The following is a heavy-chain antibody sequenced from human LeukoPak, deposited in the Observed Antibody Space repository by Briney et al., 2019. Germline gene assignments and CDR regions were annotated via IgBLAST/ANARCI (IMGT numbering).Heavy chain of an antibody. D-gene: IGHD3-10*01. CDR2: ISGSGGTT. J-gene: IGHJ4*02. V-gene: IGHV3-23*01. CDR1: GFTFSSYA. Sequence: GGSLRLSCEASGFTFSSYAMGWVRQAPGKGLEWVSAISGSGGTTYYADSVKGRFTISRDNSKNTLYLQMNSLRAEDTAVYYCAKDTGSGSYYIYYFDYWGQGTLVTVSS. CDR3: AKDTGSGSYYIYYFDY.